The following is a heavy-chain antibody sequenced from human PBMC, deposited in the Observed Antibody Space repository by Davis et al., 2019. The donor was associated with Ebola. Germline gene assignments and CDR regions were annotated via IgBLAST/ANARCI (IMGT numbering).Heavy chain of an antibody. J-gene: IGHJ1*01. CDR1: GFTFSSYS. Sequence: PGGSLRLSCAASGFTFSSYSMNWVRQAPGKGLEWVSSISSSSSYIYYADSVKGRFTISRDNAKNSLYLQMNSLRAEDTAVYYCARVYSSGWYPAAEYFQHWGQGTLVTVSS. V-gene: IGHV3-21*01. CDR2: ISSSSSYI. D-gene: IGHD6-19*01. CDR3: ARVYSSGWYPAAEYFQH.